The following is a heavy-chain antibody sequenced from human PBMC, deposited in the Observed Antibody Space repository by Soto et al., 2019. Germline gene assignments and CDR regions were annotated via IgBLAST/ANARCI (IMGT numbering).Heavy chain of an antibody. V-gene: IGHV3-23*01. D-gene: IGHD2-2*01. Sequence: GGSLRLSCAASGFTFSSYAMSWVRQAPGKGLEWVSAISGSGGSTYYADSVKGRFTISRDNSKNTLYLQMNSLRAEDTAVYYCAKGPVVPDAVDVFAIWAQGTMVTVSS. J-gene: IGHJ3*02. CDR3: AKGPVVPDAVDVFAI. CDR2: ISGSGGST. CDR1: GFTFSSYA.